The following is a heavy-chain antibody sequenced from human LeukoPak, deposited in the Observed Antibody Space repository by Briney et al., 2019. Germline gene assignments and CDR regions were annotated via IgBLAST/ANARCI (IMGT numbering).Heavy chain of an antibody. D-gene: IGHD5-24*01. J-gene: IGHJ5*02. V-gene: IGHV5-51*01. CDR3: ARLRDGYVWFDP. CDR2: IYPGDSDT. CDR1: GYSFTSYW. Sequence: GESLKISWKGSGYSFTSYWIGWVRQMPGEGLEGMGIIYPGDSDTRYSPSFQGQVTISADKSISTAYLQGSSLKASDTAMYYCARLRDGYVWFDPWGQGTLVTVSS.